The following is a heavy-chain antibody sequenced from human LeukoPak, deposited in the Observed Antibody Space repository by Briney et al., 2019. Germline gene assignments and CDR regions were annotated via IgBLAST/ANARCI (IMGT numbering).Heavy chain of an antibody. CDR1: GYTFTSYY. Sequence: GASVTVSCKASGYTFTSYYMRWVRQAPGKGVEWMGIINPSGGSTSYAQKFQGRATMTRDTSTSTVYMELSSLRSEDTAVYYCARGSIAAAPPFDPWGQGTLVTVSS. V-gene: IGHV1-46*01. D-gene: IGHD6-13*01. CDR2: INPSGGST. CDR3: ARGSIAAAPPFDP. J-gene: IGHJ5*02.